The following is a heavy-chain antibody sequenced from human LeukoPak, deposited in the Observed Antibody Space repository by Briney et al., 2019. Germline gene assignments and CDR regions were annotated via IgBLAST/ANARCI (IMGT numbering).Heavy chain of an antibody. CDR1: GFTFSSYA. J-gene: IGHJ5*02. CDR2: ISYDGSNK. V-gene: IGHV3-30*04. Sequence: GGSLRLSCAASGFTFSSYAMHWVRQAPGKGLEWVAVISYDGSNKYYADSVKGRFTISRDNSKNTLYLQMNSLRAEDTALYYCAKGRRYSSSFDWFDPWGQGTLVTVSS. CDR3: AKGRRYSSSFDWFDP. D-gene: IGHD6-13*01.